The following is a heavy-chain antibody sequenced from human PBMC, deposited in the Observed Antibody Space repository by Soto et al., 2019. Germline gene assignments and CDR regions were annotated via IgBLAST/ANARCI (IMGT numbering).Heavy chain of an antibody. V-gene: IGHV1-18*04. CDR2: INPYSGNT. CDR1: GYTFSSHG. J-gene: IGHJ4*02. CDR3: AREMDRGYARDFDY. Sequence: ASVKVSCKTSGYTFSSHGISWVRQAPGQGPEWLGWINPYSGNTHFAQKVQGRVTLTTDTSTSTAYMELRSLTSDDTAMYYCAREMDRGYARDFDYWGLGTLVTVSS. D-gene: IGHD2-2*01.